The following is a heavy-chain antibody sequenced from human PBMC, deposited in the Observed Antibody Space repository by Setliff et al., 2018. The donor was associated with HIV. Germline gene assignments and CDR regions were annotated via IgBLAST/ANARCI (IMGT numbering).Heavy chain of an antibody. CDR3: ARCMTMTGNWFDP. CDR2: INPNSGDT. J-gene: IGHJ5*02. Sequence: ASVKVSCKASGYTFTGYFMHWVRQAPGQGLEWMAWINPNSGDTNYAQKFQGRVTMTRDASTSTVYMELRSLRSEDTAMYYCARCMTMTGNWFDPWGQGTLVTVSS. D-gene: IGHD3-22*01. V-gene: IGHV1-2*02. CDR1: GYTFTGYF.